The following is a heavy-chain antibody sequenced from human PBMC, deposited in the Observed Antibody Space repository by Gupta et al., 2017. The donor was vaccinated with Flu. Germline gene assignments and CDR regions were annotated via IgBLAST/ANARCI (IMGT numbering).Heavy chain of an antibody. CDR3: ARYCTNGVCNAFDI. J-gene: IGHJ3*02. Sequence: QAPGKGLEWVSYISSSSSTIYYADSVKGRFTISRDNAKNSLYLQMNSLRAEDTAVYYCARYCTNGVCNAFDIWGQGTMVTVSS. CDR2: ISSSSSTI. D-gene: IGHD2-8*01. V-gene: IGHV3-48*01.